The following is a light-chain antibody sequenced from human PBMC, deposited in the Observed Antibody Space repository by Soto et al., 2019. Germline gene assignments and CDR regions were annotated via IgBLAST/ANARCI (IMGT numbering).Light chain of an antibody. J-gene: IGKJ2*01. Sequence: IVLTQSQGTLSLSPGERATLSCRASQSVSSSYLAWYQQKPGQAPRLLIYGASSMATGIPDRFSGSGSGTDFTLTISRLEPEDFAVYYCQQYGSSPYTFGQATKLEIK. CDR3: QQYGSSPYT. V-gene: IGKV3-20*01. CDR1: QSVSSSY. CDR2: GAS.